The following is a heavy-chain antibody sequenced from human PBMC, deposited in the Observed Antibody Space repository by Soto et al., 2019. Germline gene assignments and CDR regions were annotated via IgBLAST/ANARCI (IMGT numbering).Heavy chain of an antibody. CDR3: AKDSGTHSTVTKLDY. D-gene: IGHD4-17*01. CDR1: GFTFSSYA. Sequence: PGGSPRLSCAASGFTFSSYAMSWVRQAPGKGLEWVSAISGSGGSTYYADSVKGRFTISRDNSKNTLYLQMNSLRAEDTAVYYCAKDSGTHSTVTKLDYWGQGTLVTVSS. CDR2: ISGSGGST. V-gene: IGHV3-23*01. J-gene: IGHJ4*02.